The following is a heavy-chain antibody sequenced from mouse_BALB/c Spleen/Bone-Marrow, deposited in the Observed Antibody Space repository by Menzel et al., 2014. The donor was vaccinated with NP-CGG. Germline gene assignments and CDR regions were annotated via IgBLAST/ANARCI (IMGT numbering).Heavy chain of an antibody. CDR2: IYPGDGDT. CDR1: GYTFTSYW. J-gene: IGHJ2*01. D-gene: IGHD2-4*01. CDR3: ASYYDYDGRGY. V-gene: IGHV1-87*01. Sequence: QVQLQQSGAELARPGASVKLSCKASGYTFTSYWMQWVKQRPGQGLEWIGAIYPGDGDTRYTQKFKGKATLTADKSSSTAYMQLSSLASEDSAAYYCASYYDYDGRGYWGQGTTLTVSS.